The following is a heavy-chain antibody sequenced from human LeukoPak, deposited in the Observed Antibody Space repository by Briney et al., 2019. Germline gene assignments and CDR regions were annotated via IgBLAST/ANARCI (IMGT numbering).Heavy chain of an antibody. CDR2: IIPIFGTA. D-gene: IGHD6-13*01. CDR3: AREIAAASIDY. J-gene: IGHJ4*02. Sequence: GASVKVSCKASGGTFSSYAISWVRQAPGQGLEWMGGIIPIFGTANYAQKFQGRVTMTRDTSTSTVYMELSSLRSEDTAVYYCAREIAAASIDYWGQGTLVTVSS. CDR1: GGTFSSYA. V-gene: IGHV1-69*05.